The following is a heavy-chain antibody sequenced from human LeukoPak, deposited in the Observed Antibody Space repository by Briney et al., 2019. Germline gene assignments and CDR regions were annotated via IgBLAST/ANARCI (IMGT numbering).Heavy chain of an antibody. V-gene: IGHV1-2*02. CDR1: GYTFTGYY. CDR2: INPNSGGT. J-gene: IGHJ6*02. D-gene: IGHD3-9*01. CDR3: AKAGAYYDILTDYYYYYGMDV. Sequence: ASVKVSCKASGYTFTGYYMHWVRQAPGQGLEWMGWINPNSGGTNYAQKFQGRVTMTRDTSISTAYMEVSRLRAEDTALYYCAKAGAYYDILTDYYYYYGMDVWGQGTTVTVSS.